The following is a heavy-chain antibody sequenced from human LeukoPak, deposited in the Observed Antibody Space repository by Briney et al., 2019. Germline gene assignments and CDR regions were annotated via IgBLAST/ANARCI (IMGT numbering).Heavy chain of an antibody. Sequence: GSLRLSCAASGIPFSHAWMSWVRQAPGKGLEWVANIKQDGSEKYYVDSVKGRFTISRDNAKNSLYLQMNSLRAEDTAVYYCARDGGYNYGSPYDYWGQGTLVTVSS. V-gene: IGHV3-7*01. CDR3: ARDGGYNYGSPYDY. CDR1: GIPFSHAW. J-gene: IGHJ4*02. CDR2: IKQDGSEK. D-gene: IGHD3-10*01.